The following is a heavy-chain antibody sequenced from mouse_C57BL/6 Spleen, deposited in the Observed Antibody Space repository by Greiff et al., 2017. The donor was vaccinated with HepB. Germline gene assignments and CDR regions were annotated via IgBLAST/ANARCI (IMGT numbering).Heavy chain of an antibody. CDR3: ANGPYAMDY. CDR1: GYTFTSYG. V-gene: IGHV1-81*01. CDR2: IYPRSGNT. J-gene: IGHJ4*01. D-gene: IGHD1-1*01. Sequence: VQVVESGAELARPGASVKLSCKASGYTFTSYGISWVKQRTGQGLEWIGEIYPRSGNTYYNEKFKGKATLTADKSSSTAYMELRSLTSEDSAVYFCANGPYAMDYWGQGTSVTVSS.